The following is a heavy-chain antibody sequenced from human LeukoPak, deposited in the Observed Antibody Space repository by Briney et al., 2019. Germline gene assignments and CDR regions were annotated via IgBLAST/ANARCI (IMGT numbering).Heavy chain of an antibody. V-gene: IGHV1-69*05. D-gene: IGHD6-6*01. J-gene: IGHJ6*03. CDR3: ARAEQLVYYYYMDV. CDR1: GGTFSSYA. CDR2: IIPIFGTA. Sequence: ASVKVSCKASGGTFSSYAISWVRQAPGQGLEWMGGIIPIFGTANYAQKFQGRVTITTDESTSTAYMELSSLRSEDTAVYHCARAEQLVYYYYMDVWGKGTTVTVSS.